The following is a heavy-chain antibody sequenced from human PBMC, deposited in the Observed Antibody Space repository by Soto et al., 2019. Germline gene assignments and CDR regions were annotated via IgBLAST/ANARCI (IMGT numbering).Heavy chain of an antibody. CDR2: ISDSGGST. Sequence: PGGSLRLSCAASGFTFSTSAMSWVRQAPGKGLEWVSGISDSGGSTYYADSVKGRFTISRDNSKNTLYLQMNSLRAEDTAVYYCAKDLSSITVFGVIVTGHYGMDVWGQGTTVTVSS. J-gene: IGHJ6*02. CDR3: AKDLSSITVFGVIVTGHYGMDV. V-gene: IGHV3-23*01. D-gene: IGHD3-3*01. CDR1: GFTFSTSA.